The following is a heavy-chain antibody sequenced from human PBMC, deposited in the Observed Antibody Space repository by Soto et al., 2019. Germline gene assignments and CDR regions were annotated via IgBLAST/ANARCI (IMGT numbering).Heavy chain of an antibody. D-gene: IGHD2-21*01. Sequence: QVQLVQSGAEVKKPGSSVKVSCKASGGTFSSYAISWVRHAPGQGLEWMGGIMPIFGTANYAQKFQGRVTITADESTSTAYMELSSLRSEDTAVYYCARVLFSHVALFDYWGQGTLVTVSS. CDR1: GGTFSSYA. J-gene: IGHJ4*02. CDR3: ARVLFSHVALFDY. V-gene: IGHV1-69*01. CDR2: IMPIFGTA.